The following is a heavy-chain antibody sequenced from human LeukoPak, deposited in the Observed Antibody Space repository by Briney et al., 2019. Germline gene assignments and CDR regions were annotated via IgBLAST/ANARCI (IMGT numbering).Heavy chain of an antibody. D-gene: IGHD2-15*01. J-gene: IGHJ5*02. V-gene: IGHV4-59*01. CDR1: GGSISSYY. Sequence: PSETLSLTYTVSGGSISSYYWSWIRQPPGKGLEWIGYIYYSGSTNYNPSLKSRVTISVDTSKNQFSLKLSSVTAADTAVYYCARDLCSGGSCYWFDPWGQGTLVTVSS. CDR3: ARDLCSGGSCYWFDP. CDR2: IYYSGST.